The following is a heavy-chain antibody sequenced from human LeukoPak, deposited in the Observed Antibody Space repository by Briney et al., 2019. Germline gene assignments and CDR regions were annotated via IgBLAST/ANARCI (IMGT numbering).Heavy chain of an antibody. D-gene: IGHD6-19*01. CDR2: IYYSGST. V-gene: IGHV4-59*12. Sequence: SETPSLTCTVSGGSISSYYWSWIRQPPGKGLEWIGYIYYSGSTNYNPSLKSRVTISVDTSKNQFSLKLSSVTAADTAVYYCARERAVAGSNWFDPWGQGTLVTVSS. CDR1: GGSISSYY. CDR3: ARERAVAGSNWFDP. J-gene: IGHJ5*02.